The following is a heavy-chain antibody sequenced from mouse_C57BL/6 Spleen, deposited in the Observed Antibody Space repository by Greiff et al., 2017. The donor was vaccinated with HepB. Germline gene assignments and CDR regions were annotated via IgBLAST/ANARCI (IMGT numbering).Heavy chain of an antibody. CDR3: ARVLLRPTTVSYYAMDY. D-gene: IGHD1-1*01. V-gene: IGHV1-64*01. Sequence: QVQLQQPGAELVKPGASVKLSCKASGYTFTSYWMHWVKQRPGQGLEWIGMIHPNSGSTNYNEKFKSKATLTVDKSSSTAYMQLSSLTSEDSAVYYCARVLLRPTTVSYYAMDYWGQGTSVTVSS. CDR2: IHPNSGST. CDR1: GYTFTSYW. J-gene: IGHJ4*01.